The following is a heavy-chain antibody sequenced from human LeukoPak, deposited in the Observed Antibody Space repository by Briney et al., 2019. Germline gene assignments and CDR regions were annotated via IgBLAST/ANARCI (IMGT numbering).Heavy chain of an antibody. D-gene: IGHD6-19*01. CDR2: IYYSGST. CDR3: ARHRDSSGWPNYFDY. V-gene: IGHV4-59*08. Sequence: SETLSLTCTVSGGSISSYYWSWIRQPPGKGLEWIGYIYYSGSTNYSPSLKSRLTISIDTSKNQFSLRLSTVTAAATAVYYCARHRDSSGWPNYFDYWGQGTLVTVSS. J-gene: IGHJ4*02. CDR1: GGSISSYY.